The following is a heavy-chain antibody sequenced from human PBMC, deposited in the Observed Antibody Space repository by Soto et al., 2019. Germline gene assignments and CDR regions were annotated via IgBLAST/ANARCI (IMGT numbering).Heavy chain of an antibody. CDR3: ARDWVMTTVTTYYYYGMDV. CDR2: ISSSGSTI. CDR1: GFTFSSYE. V-gene: IGHV3-48*03. D-gene: IGHD4-4*01. Sequence: GGSLRLSCAASGFTFSSYEMNWVRQAPGKGLEWVSYISSSGSTIYYADSVKGRFTISRDNAKSSLYLQMNSLRAEDTAVYYCARDWVMTTVTTYYYYGMDVWGQGTTVTVSS. J-gene: IGHJ6*02.